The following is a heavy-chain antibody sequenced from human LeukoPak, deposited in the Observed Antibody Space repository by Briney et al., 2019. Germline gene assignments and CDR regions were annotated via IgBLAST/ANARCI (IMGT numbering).Heavy chain of an antibody. J-gene: IGHJ5*02. CDR1: GYTFTSYG. CDR3: ARDHEKYSGSGSYWFDP. V-gene: IGHV1-18*01. Sequence: ASVKVSCKASGYTFTSYGISWVRQAPGQGLEWMGWISAYNGNTNYAQKLQGRVTMTTDTSTSTAYMELRSLRSDDTAVYYCARDHEKYSGSGSYWFDPWGQGTLVTVSS. D-gene: IGHD3-10*01. CDR2: ISAYNGNT.